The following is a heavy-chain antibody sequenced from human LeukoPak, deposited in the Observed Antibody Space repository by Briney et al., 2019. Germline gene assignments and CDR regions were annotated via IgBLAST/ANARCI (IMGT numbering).Heavy chain of an antibody. CDR3: ARDASYYYDSSGYPDAFDT. J-gene: IGHJ3*02. V-gene: IGHV3-48*04. Sequence: GGSLRLSCAASGFTFSSYGMSWIRQAPGKGLEWVSYITISGSTVYYADSVKGRFTVSRDNAKNSLFLQMNSLRAEDTAVYYCARDASYYYDSSGYPDAFDTWGQGTMVTVSS. CDR1: GFTFSSYG. CDR2: ITISGSTV. D-gene: IGHD3-22*01.